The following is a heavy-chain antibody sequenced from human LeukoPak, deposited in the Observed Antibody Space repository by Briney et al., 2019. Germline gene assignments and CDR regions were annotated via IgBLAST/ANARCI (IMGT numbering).Heavy chain of an antibody. V-gene: IGHV4-34*01. J-gene: IGHJ4*02. CDR2: INHSRST. CDR3: ARNRLWFGEFHFDY. D-gene: IGHD3-10*01. Sequence: SETLSLKCAVYGGCFSGYYWSWIPPPPGKVLEGSGEINHSRSTNYNPSLKSRVTISVDTAKNHFPLKLSSVTAADTAVYYCARNRLWFGEFHFDYWGQGTLVTVSS. CDR1: GGCFSGYY.